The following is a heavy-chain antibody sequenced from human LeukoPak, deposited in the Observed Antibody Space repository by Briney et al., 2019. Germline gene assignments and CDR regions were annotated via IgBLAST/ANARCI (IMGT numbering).Heavy chain of an antibody. V-gene: IGHV3-9*01. CDR2: FSLDSDNV. D-gene: IGHD2-2*03. CDR1: GFTFHEKYA. J-gene: IGHJ6*02. CDR3: TKDMDPGGINV. Sequence: PGGSLRLSCGASGFTFHEKYAMHWVRQAPGKGLEWVSGFSLDSDNVGYVDSVRGRFTVSRDRAKNSLYLQMNYLRPEDTALYFCTKDMDPGGINVWGQGTTVIVSS.